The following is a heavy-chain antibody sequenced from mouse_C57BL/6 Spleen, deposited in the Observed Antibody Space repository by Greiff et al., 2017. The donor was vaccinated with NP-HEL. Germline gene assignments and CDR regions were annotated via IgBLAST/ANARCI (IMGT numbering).Heavy chain of an antibody. D-gene: IGHD2-4*01. Sequence: QVQLQQPGAELVRPGSSVKLSCKASGYTFTSYWMHWVKQRPIQGLEWIGNIDPSDSETHYNQKFKDKATLTVDKSSSTAYMQLSSLTSEDAAVYYCARVYYDYDGEYYAMDYWGQGTSVTVSS. V-gene: IGHV1-52*01. CDR1: GYTFTSYW. CDR2: IDPSDSET. CDR3: ARVYYDYDGEYYAMDY. J-gene: IGHJ4*01.